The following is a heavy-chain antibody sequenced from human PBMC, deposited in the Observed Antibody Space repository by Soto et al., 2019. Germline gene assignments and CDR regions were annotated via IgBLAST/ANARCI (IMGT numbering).Heavy chain of an antibody. CDR3: ARDGRFSGFSGYYYYGMDV. CDR2: ISSGDTDT. J-gene: IGHJ6*02. CDR1: GFTFSYYG. D-gene: IGHD3-10*01. Sequence: QVQLVESEGGVVQPGMSLRLSCAASGFTFSYYGLHWVRQAPGKGLEWVAVISSGDTDTYYVDSVKGRFTISRDNSKNTLYLQMNSLKAEDTAVYYCARDGRFSGFSGYYYYGMDVWGQGTTVIVCS. V-gene: IGHV3-30*04.